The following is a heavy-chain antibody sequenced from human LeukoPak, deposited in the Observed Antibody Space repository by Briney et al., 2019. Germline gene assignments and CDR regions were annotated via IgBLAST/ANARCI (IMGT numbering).Heavy chain of an antibody. V-gene: IGHV4-39*07. CDR1: GGSISSSSYY. CDR3: ARVYGSGYYYYMDV. D-gene: IGHD3-10*01. CDR2: IYSSGST. Sequence: PSETLSLTCTVSGGSISSSSYYWGWIRQPPGKGLEWIGSIYSSGSTYYNPSLKSRVTMSVDTSKNQFSLKLSSVTAADTAVYYCARVYGSGYYYYMDVWGKGTTVTISS. J-gene: IGHJ6*03.